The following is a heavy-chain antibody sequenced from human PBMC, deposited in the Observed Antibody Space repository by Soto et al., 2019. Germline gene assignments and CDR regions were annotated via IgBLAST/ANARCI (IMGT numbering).Heavy chain of an antibody. CDR3: ARDAYSSGWYLYQAGATWFDP. Sequence: ASVKVSCKASGYTFTSYGISWVRQAPGQGLEWMGWISAYNGNTNYAQKLQGRVTMTTDKSTSTAYMELRSLRPEDTAVYYCARDAYSSGWYLYQAGATWFDPWGQGTLVTVSS. V-gene: IGHV1-18*01. D-gene: IGHD6-19*01. CDR2: ISAYNGNT. CDR1: GYTFTSYG. J-gene: IGHJ5*02.